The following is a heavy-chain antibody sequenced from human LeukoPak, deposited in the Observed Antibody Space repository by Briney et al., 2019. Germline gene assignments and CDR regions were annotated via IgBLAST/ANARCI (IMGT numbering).Heavy chain of an antibody. CDR2: IYTSGST. V-gene: IGHV4-4*07. D-gene: IGHD3-22*01. Sequence: SETLSLTCTVSGGSISSYYWSWIRQPAGKGLEWIGRIYTSGSTNYNPSLKSRVTMSVDTSKNQFSLKLSSVTAADTAVYYCASSKSDHYYDSSGGFDYWGQGTLVTISS. CDR3: ASSKSDHYYDSSGGFDY. J-gene: IGHJ4*02. CDR1: GGSISSYY.